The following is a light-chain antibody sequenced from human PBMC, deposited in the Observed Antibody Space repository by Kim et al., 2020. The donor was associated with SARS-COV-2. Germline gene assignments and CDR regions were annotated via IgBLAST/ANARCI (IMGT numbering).Light chain of an antibody. Sequence: VAAGRTARITWGGYDNGSESVHRYQQKPGQAPVVVIFYDTGRPSEVPDRFSGSNAGDTATLTIIWVEAGDEADYYCQVWDRSTNRVFGGGTKLTVL. J-gene: IGLJ3*02. V-gene: IGLV3-21*04. CDR2: YDT. CDR3: QVWDRSTNRV. CDR1: DNGSES.